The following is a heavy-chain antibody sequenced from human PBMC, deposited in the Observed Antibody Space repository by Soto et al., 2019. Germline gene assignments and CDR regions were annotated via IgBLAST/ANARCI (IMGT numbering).Heavy chain of an antibody. J-gene: IGHJ6*02. Sequence: QVQLVESGGGVVQPGRSLRLSCAASGFTFSSYGMHWVRQAPGKGLEWVAVIWYDGSNKYYADSVKGRFTISRDNSKNTLYLQMNGLRAADTAVYYCASEYCSGGSCYYYGMDVWGQGTTVTVSS. V-gene: IGHV3-33*01. D-gene: IGHD2-15*01. CDR3: ASEYCSGGSCYYYGMDV. CDR1: GFTFSSYG. CDR2: IWYDGSNK.